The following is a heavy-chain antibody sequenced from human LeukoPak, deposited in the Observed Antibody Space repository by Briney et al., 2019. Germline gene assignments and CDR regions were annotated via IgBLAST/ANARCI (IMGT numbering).Heavy chain of an antibody. J-gene: IGHJ4*02. CDR2: INHSGST. CDR3: ARGQSSGWTDDY. V-gene: IGHV4-34*01. Sequence: SETLSLTCAVYGGSFSGYYWSWIRQPPGKGLEWIGEINHSGSTNYNPSLKSRLTISVDTSKNQFSLKLSSVTAAGTAVYYCARGQSSGWTDDYWGQGTLVTVSS. D-gene: IGHD6-19*01. CDR1: GGSFSGYY.